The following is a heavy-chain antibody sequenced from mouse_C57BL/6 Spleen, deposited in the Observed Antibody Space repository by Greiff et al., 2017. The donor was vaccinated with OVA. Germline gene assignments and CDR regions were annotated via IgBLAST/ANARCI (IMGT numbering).Heavy chain of an antibody. CDR2: IYPCDGDT. CDR1: GYAFSSSW. J-gene: IGHJ3*01. D-gene: IGHD3-1*01. Sequence: QVQLKQSGPELVKPGASVKISCKASGYAFSSSWMNWVKQRPGKGLEWIGRIYPCDGDTNYNGKFKGKATLTADKSSSTAYMQLSSLTSEDAAVYFCAREGEQRTWFAYWGQGTLVTVSA. CDR3: AREGEQRTWFAY. V-gene: IGHV1-82*01.